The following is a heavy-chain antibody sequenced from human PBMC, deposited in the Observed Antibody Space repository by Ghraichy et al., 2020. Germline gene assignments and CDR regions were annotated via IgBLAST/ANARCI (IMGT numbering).Heavy chain of an antibody. CDR1: GYTFSTYD. Sequence: ASVKVSCKASGYTFSTYDISWVRQAPGQGLEWMGWMNPNSGNTGYAQKFRGAVTFTRDTSISTAYMEVNSLTSEDTAVYYCARAIRYQLLSEFWGQGTLVNVSS. D-gene: IGHD2-21*01. V-gene: IGHV1-8*03. CDR2: MNPNSGNT. CDR3: ARAIRYQLLSEF. J-gene: IGHJ4*02.